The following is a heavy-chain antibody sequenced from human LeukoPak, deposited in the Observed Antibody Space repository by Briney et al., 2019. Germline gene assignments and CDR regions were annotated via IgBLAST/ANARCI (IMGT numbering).Heavy chain of an antibody. CDR2: INPNSGGT. V-gene: IGHV1-2*02. CDR3: ARDLTGGYYGSGDY. CDR1: GYTFIGYY. Sequence: ASVKVSCKASGYTFIGYYIHWVRQAPGQGLEWMGWINPNSGGTKFAQKFQGRVTMTRDTSISTAYMELSRVRSDDTAVYYCARDLTGGYYGSGDYWGQGTLVTVSS. D-gene: IGHD3-10*01. J-gene: IGHJ4*02.